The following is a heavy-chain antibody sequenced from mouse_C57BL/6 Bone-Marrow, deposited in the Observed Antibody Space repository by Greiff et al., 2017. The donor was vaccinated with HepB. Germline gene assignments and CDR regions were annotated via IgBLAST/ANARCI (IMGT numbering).Heavy chain of an antibody. CDR1: GYTFTSYW. Sequence: QVQLQQPGAELVKPGASVKLSCKASGYTFTSYWMHWVKQRPGQGLEWIGMIHPNSGSTNYNEKFKSKATLTVDKSSSTAYMQLSSLPSEDSAVYYCARPVYYGSSYEGWFAYWGQGTLVTVSA. V-gene: IGHV1-64*01. J-gene: IGHJ3*01. CDR2: IHPNSGST. D-gene: IGHD1-1*01. CDR3: ARPVYYGSSYEGWFAY.